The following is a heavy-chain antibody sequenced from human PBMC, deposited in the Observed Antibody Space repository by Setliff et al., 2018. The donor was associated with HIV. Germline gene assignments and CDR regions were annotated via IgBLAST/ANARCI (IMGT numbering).Heavy chain of an antibody. J-gene: IGHJ3*02. V-gene: IGHV4-59*11. D-gene: IGHD6-6*01. CDR1: GSSISGHF. CDR3: ARVPPEYSSSSQAFDI. Sequence: KPSETLSLTCTVSGSSISGHFRTWIRQPPGKGLEWIGYIYTTGSTNYNPSLTSRVTISVDTSKNKFSLKMRSVTAADTAVYYCARVPPEYSSSSQAFDIWGQGTKVTVSS. CDR2: IYTTGST.